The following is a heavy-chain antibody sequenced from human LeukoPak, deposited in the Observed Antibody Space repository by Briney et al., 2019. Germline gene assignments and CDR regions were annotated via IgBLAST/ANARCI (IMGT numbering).Heavy chain of an antibody. J-gene: IGHJ3*02. D-gene: IGHD3-22*01. CDR3: ARDLTYYYDSSGFGAFDI. Sequence: SETLSLTCTVSGGSISSSSYYWGWIRQPPGKGLEWIGSIYYSGSTYYNPSLKSRVTMSVDTSKNQFSLKLSSVTAADTAVYYCARDLTYYYDSSGFGAFDIWGQGTMVTVSS. CDR1: GGSISSSSYY. V-gene: IGHV4-39*07. CDR2: IYYSGST.